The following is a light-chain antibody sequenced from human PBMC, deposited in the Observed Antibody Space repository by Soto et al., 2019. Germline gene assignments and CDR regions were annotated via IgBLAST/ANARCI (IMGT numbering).Light chain of an antibody. Sequence: EIVLTESPVTLYLSPVEKATLSXRASQSVIHNYLAWYQQKPGQAPRXXLYCASPRATSIPAMFSGRGAVTEFTLTISSLQSEDFAVYFCQHYPNWPLTFGQGTNVDIK. V-gene: IGKV3-15*01. J-gene: IGKJ1*01. CDR3: QHYPNWPLT. CDR1: QSVIHNY. CDR2: CAS.